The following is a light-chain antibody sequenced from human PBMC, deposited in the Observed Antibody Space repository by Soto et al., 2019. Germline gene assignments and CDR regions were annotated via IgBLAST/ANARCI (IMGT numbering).Light chain of an antibody. Sequence: DIVMTQSPLSLPVTPGEPASISCRSSQSLLHSNGYNYLDWYLQKPGQSPQLLIYLGSNRASGAPDRFSGSGSGTDFTLKISRVEAEDVGVYYCMQALQTPKFGQGTKVEIK. CDR1: QSLLHSNGYNY. CDR3: MQALQTPK. CDR2: LGS. V-gene: IGKV2-28*01. J-gene: IGKJ1*01.